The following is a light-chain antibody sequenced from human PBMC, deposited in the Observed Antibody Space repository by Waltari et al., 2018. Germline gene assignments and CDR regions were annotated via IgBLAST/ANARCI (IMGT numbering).Light chain of an antibody. CDR2: KDI. Sequence: SSDLTQSPSVSVSPGQTARITCSGDALPDQYAFWYQQKPGQAPVLGIYKDIERPSGIPERFSGSSSGTTVTLTISGVQAEDDADYYCQSADSSGSLFGGGTKLTVL. CDR1: ALPDQY. CDR3: QSADSSGSL. J-gene: IGLJ2*01. V-gene: IGLV3-25*03.